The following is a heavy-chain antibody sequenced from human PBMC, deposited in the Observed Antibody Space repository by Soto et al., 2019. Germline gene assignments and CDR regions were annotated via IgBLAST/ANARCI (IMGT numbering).Heavy chain of an antibody. J-gene: IGHJ4*02. CDR2: IYYAGNT. V-gene: IGHV4-59*01. Sequence: ETLSLTCTVSGGSISSFYRSWIRQLPGEGLEWIGYIYYAGNTKYNPSLQSRVAMSVDTSNNQFSLKLNSVTAADTAVYYCAREGTTGWYYWGQGALVTVSS. D-gene: IGHD6-19*01. CDR3: AREGTTGWYY. CDR1: GGSISSFY.